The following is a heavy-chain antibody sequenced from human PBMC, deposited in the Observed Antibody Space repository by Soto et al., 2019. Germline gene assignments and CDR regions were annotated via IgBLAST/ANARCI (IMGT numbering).Heavy chain of an antibody. V-gene: IGHV3-48*01. J-gene: IGHJ4*02. D-gene: IGHD3-16*01. Sequence: GGSLRLSCAASGFTFRSYSMNWVRQAPGKGLEWVSYISSSSNTIYYADSVKGRFTISRDNAKNSLYLQMNSLRAEDTAVYYCARGQAGGFDYWGQGTLVTVSS. CDR3: ARGQAGGFDY. CDR1: GFTFRSYS. CDR2: ISSSSNTI.